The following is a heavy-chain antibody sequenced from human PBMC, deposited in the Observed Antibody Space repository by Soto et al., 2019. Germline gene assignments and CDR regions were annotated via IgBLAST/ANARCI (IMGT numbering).Heavy chain of an antibody. V-gene: IGHV3-30*04. CDR1: GFTFSSYA. J-gene: IGHJ4*02. D-gene: IGHD3-16*01. CDR2: ISYDGSNK. CDR3: ARDPDEGGIYYFDY. Sequence: GGSLRLSCAASGFTFSSYAMHWVRQAPGKGLEWVAVISYDGSNKYYADSVKGRFTISRDNSKNTLYLQMNSLRAEDTAVYYCARDPDEGGIYYFDYWGQGTLVTVSS.